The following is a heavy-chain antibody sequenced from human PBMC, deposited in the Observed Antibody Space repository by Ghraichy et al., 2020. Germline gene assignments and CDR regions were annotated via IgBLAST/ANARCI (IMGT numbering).Heavy chain of an antibody. D-gene: IGHD3-16*01. CDR3: AKLGGGAFDP. CDR2: IFINGNT. J-gene: IGHJ5*02. CDR1: RGSISSGGYY. Sequence: SETLSLTCTVSRGSISSGGYYWSWIRQPAGKGLEWLGRIFINGNTNYNPALKSRVSMSVDAANNQMSLRLTSVTAADTAVYYCAKLGGGAFDPWGQGTLVTVSS. V-gene: IGHV4-61*02.